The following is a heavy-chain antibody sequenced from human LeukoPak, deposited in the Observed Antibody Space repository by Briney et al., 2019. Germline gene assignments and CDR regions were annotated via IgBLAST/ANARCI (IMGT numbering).Heavy chain of an antibody. J-gene: IGHJ4*02. D-gene: IGHD3-16*01. CDR3: ARGGTWGSFDY. CDR1: GFTFSSYE. V-gene: IGHV3-7*01. Sequence: GGSLRLSCAASGFTFSSYEMNWVRQAPGKGLEWVAYIREDGSHKNYVDSVKGRFTISRDNAKNSLSLQLNSLRAEDTAVYFCARGGTWGSFDYWGQGTLVTVSS. CDR2: IREDGSHK.